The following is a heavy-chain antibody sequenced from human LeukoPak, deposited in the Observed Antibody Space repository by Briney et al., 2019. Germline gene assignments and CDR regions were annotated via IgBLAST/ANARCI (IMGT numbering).Heavy chain of an antibody. J-gene: IGHJ4*02. CDR2: IYYSGST. D-gene: IGHD3-22*01. CDR1: GGSFSGYY. CDR3: ARVPYYDSSGYYVDY. V-gene: IGHV4-30-4*08. Sequence: SETLSLTCAVYGGSFSGYYWSWIRQPPGKGLEWIGYIYYSGSTYYNPSLKSRVTISVDTSKNQFSLKLSSVTAADTAVYYCARVPYYDSSGYYVDYWGQGTLVTVSS.